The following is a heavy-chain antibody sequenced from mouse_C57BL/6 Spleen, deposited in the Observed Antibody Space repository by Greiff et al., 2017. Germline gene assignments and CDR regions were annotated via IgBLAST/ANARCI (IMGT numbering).Heavy chain of an antibody. Sequence: VQLQQPGAELVKPGASVKLSCKASGYTFTSYWMHWVKQRPGRGLEWIGRIDPNSGGTKYNEKFKSKATLTVDKPSSTAYMQLSSLTSEDSAVYYCAQITTGVATDWYFEVWGTGTTVTVAS. D-gene: IGHD1-1*01. J-gene: IGHJ1*03. CDR1: GYTFTSYW. CDR2: IDPNSGGT. V-gene: IGHV1-72*01. CDR3: AQITTGVATDWYFEV.